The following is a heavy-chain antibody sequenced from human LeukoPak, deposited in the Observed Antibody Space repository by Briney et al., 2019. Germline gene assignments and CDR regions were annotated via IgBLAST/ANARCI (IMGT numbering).Heavy chain of an antibody. J-gene: IGHJ4*02. Sequence: GESLKISCKGSGYSFTSYWIGWVRQMPGKGLEWMGIIYPGDPDTRYSPSFQGQVTISADKSISTAYLQWSSLKASDTAMYYCAVVVRGVIIGGYFDYWGQGTLVTVSS. CDR3: AVVVRGVIIGGYFDY. CDR1: GYSFTSYW. D-gene: IGHD3-10*01. CDR2: IYPGDPDT. V-gene: IGHV5-51*01.